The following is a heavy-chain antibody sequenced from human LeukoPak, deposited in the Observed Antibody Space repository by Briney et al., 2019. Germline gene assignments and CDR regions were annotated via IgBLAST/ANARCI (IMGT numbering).Heavy chain of an antibody. CDR2: IIPIFGTA. CDR3: AREPMGSSGYYAYDAFDI. V-gene: IGHV1-69*06. D-gene: IGHD3-22*01. J-gene: IGHJ3*02. Sequence: SVKVSCKASGGTFSSYAISWVRQAPGQGLEWMGGIIPIFGTANYAQKFQGRVTITADKSTSTAYMELSSLRSEDTAVYYCAREPMGSSGYYAYDAFDIWGQGTMVTVSS. CDR1: GGTFSSYA.